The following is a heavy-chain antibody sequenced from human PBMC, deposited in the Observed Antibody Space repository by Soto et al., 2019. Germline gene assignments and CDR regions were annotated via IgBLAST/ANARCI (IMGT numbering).Heavy chain of an antibody. J-gene: IGHJ5*02. CDR1: GFTFSSYA. Sequence: GSLRLSCSASGFTFSSYAMHWVRQAPGKGLEYVSAISSNGGSTYYADSVKGRFTISRVNSKNTLYLQMSSLRAEDTAVYYCVNDIAARPDWFDPWGQGTLVTVSS. CDR3: VNDIAARPDWFDP. CDR2: ISSNGGST. D-gene: IGHD6-6*01. V-gene: IGHV3-64D*08.